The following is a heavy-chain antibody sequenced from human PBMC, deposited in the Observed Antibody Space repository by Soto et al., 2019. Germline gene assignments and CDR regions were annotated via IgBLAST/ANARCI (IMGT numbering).Heavy chain of an antibody. V-gene: IGHV1-69*13. CDR3: ARLPGRVILPSGVSI. CDR1: GGTFSSYA. Sequence: SVNVSCKASGGTFSSYAISWVRQAPGQGLEWMGGIIPIFGTANYAQKFQGRVTITADESTSTAYMELSSLRSEDTAVYYCARLPGRVILPSGVSIWGQGTVRTVSS. CDR2: IIPIFGTA. D-gene: IGHD2-21*01. J-gene: IGHJ4*02.